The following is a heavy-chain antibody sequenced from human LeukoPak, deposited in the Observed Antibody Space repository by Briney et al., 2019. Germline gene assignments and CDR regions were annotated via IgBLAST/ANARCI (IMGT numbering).Heavy chain of an antibody. V-gene: IGHV1-69*13. CDR2: IIPIFGTA. CDR3: ARDRIVATTANYFDY. J-gene: IGHJ4*02. CDR1: GGTFSSYA. D-gene: IGHD5-12*01. Sequence: SVKVSCEASGGTFSSYAISWVRQAPGQGLEWMGGIIPIFGTANYAQKFQGRVTITADESTSTAYMELSSLRSEDTAVYYCARDRIVATTANYFDYWGQGTLVTVSS.